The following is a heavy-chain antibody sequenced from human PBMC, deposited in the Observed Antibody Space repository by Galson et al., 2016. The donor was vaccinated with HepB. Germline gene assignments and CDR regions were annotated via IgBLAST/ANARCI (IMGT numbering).Heavy chain of an antibody. V-gene: IGHV3-23*01. Sequence: SLRLSCAASGFTFRRYALSWVRQGPGKGLEWVSGITGGGLSTYYADTAKARFAISRDNSKNTLFLQMNSLSAEDPAMYHCARERWTATGYYFDYWGQGTLVTVSS. D-gene: IGHD2-15*01. CDR3: ARERWTATGYYFDY. CDR1: GFTFRRYA. J-gene: IGHJ4*02. CDR2: ITGGGLST.